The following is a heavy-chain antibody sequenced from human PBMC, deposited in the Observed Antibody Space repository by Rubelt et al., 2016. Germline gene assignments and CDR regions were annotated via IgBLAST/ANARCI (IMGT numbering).Heavy chain of an antibody. J-gene: IGHJ3*02. V-gene: IGHV4-34*01. CDR3: ARDSNRGYSLDAFDI. D-gene: IGHD5-18*01. Sequence: IRQPPGKGLEWIGEINHSGSTNYNPSLKSRVTISVDTSKNQFSLKLSSVTAADTAVYYCARDSNRGYSLDAFDIWGQGTMVTVSS. CDR2: INHSGST.